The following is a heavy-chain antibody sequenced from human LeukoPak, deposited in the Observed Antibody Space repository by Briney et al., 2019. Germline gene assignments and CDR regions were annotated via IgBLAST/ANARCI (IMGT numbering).Heavy chain of an antibody. CDR2: IIPIFGTA. V-gene: IGHV1-69*13. D-gene: IGHD3-3*01. CDR3: ARATIFGEGGPGFDP. J-gene: IGHJ5*02. CDR1: GGTFGSYA. Sequence: ASVKVSCKASGGTFGSYAISWVRQAPGQGLEWMGGIIPIFGTANYAQKFQGRVTITADESTSTAYMELSSLRSEDTAVYYCARATIFGEGGPGFDPWGQGTLVTVSS.